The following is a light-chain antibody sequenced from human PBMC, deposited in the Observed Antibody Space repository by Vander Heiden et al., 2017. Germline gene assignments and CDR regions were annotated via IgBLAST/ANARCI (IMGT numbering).Light chain of an antibody. CDR2: DAS. CDR1: QDISNY. CDR3: QQYDNLVA. J-gene: IGKJ3*01. V-gene: IGKV1-33*01. Sequence: DIPMPQSPSSLSASVGDRVTITCQASQDISNYLYWYQQEPGKAPKLLIYDASNLETGVPSRFSGSGSGTDFTFTISSLQPEDIATYYCQQYDNLVAFGPGTKVDIK.